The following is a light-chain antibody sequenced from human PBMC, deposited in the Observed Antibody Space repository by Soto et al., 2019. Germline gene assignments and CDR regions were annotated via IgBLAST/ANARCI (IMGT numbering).Light chain of an antibody. Sequence: EIVMTQSPGTLSLSPGERATLSCRASQSVSINFAWYQQKPGQAPRLLIYDASTRATGIPARFSGSGSGTEFTLTISSLQSKDFAVYYCQQYNNWHPLTFGGGTKVEIK. CDR1: QSVSIN. V-gene: IGKV3D-15*01. CDR2: DAS. CDR3: QQYNNWHPLT. J-gene: IGKJ4*01.